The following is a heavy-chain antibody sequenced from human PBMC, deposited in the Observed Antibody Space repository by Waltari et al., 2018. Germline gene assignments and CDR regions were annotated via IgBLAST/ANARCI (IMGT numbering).Heavy chain of an antibody. CDR1: GYTLTELS. J-gene: IGHJ5*02. V-gene: IGHV1-24*01. CDR2: FDPEDGET. D-gene: IGHD2-8*02. Sequence: QVQLVQSGAEVKQPGASVKGSCKVSGYTLTELSMHWGRRAHGKGLEWMGGFDPEDGETIYAQKCQGRVTMTEDTSTDTAYMELSSLRSEDTAVYYCATQVGYANWFDPWGQGTLVTVSS. CDR3: ATQVGYANWFDP.